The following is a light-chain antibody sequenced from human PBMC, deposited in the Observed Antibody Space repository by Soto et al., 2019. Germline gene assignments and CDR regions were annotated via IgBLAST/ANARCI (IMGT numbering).Light chain of an antibody. CDR3: YSAADKGV. J-gene: IGLJ2*01. V-gene: IGLV3-27*01. Sequence: SYELTQPSSVSVSPGQTARITCSGDVLAKKYARWFQQKPGQAPVLVIYKDSERPSGIPERFSGSSSGTTVTLTISGAQVDDEADYYCYSAADKGVFGGGTKLTVL. CDR2: KDS. CDR1: VLAKKY.